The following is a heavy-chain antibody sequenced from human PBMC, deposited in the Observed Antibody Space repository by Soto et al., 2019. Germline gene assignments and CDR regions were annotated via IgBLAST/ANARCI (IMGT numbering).Heavy chain of an antibody. CDR2: IKSKTDCGTI. CDR1: GFTFSNAW. D-gene: IGHD2-2*01. CDR3: TGSSTAARIAY. J-gene: IGHJ4*02. V-gene: IGHV3-15*07. Sequence: PGGSLRLSCAASGFTFSNAWMNWVRQAPGKGLEWVGRIKSKTDCGTIDYGAPVKGRFSISRDDSKNTLYLQMNSLTTEETEVYYCTGSSTAARIAYWGQGNQVPVSS.